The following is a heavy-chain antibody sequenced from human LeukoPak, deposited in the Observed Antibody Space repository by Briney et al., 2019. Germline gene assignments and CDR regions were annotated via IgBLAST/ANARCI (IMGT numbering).Heavy chain of an antibody. CDR3: TRCLAVVIHGGMDA. Sequence: SETLSLTCTVSGGTISSYHWSWIRQPPGKGLEWIGHIYYTGSTNYNPSLKSRVTISLDTSKNQFSLKLSSVTAADTAVYYCTRCLAVVIHGGMDASGQGTTVTVSS. V-gene: IGHV4-59*01. CDR1: GGTISSYH. D-gene: IGHD3-22*01. CDR2: IYYTGST. J-gene: IGHJ6*02.